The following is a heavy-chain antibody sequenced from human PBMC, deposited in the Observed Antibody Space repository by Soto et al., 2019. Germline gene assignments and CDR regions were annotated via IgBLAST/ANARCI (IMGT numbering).Heavy chain of an antibody. CDR1: GFSITKYG. D-gene: IGHD6-6*01. CDR3: ARDEYSSSSKSFDY. CDR2: IWYDGSNK. V-gene: IGHV3-33*08. Sequence: GGSLRLSCAASGFSITKYGMHWVRQAPGKGLEWVAVIWYDGSNKYYADSVKGRFTISRDNSKDTLYLQMNSLRVEDTAVYYCARDEYSSSSKSFDYWGQGTLVTVSS. J-gene: IGHJ4*02.